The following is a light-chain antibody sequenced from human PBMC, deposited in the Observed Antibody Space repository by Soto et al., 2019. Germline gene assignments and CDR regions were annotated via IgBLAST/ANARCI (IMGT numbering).Light chain of an antibody. CDR3: HQRQYWPPIT. CDR1: LSVSVY. CDR2: DAS. Sequence: VLTQPATLSLSPGERATLSCRTSLSVSVYLDWYQQKPGQAPRLLISDASNRATGIPARFSGSGSGTDFTLTISSLEPEDFAVYYCHQRQYWPPITFGQGTRLEIK. J-gene: IGKJ5*01. V-gene: IGKV3-11*01.